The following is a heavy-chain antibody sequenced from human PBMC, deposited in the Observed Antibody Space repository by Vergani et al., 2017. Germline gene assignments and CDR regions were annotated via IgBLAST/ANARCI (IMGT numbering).Heavy chain of an antibody. D-gene: IGHD1-26*01. CDR2: IIPIFGTA. CDR1: GGTFSSYA. J-gene: IGHJ6*02. CDR3: ARDLVGGSYRYYYYYGMDV. Sequence: QVQLVQSGAEVKKPGSSVKVSCKASGGTFSSYAISWVRQAPGQGLDWMGGIIPIFGTANYAQKFQGRVTITADESTSPAYMELSSLRSEDTAVYYCARDLVGGSYRYYYYYGMDVWGQGTTVTVSS. V-gene: IGHV1-69*01.